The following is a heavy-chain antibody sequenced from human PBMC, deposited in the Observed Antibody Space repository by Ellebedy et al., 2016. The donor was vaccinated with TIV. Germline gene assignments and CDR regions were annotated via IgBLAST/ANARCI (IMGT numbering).Heavy chain of an antibody. CDR3: ARTYLGYDILTGPSWDYGMDV. D-gene: IGHD3-9*01. V-gene: IGHV3-7*01. J-gene: IGHJ6*02. Sequence: GGSLRLSXAASGFTFSSYWMSWVRQAPGKGLEWVANIKQDGSEKYYVDSVKGRFTISRDNAKNSLYLQMNSLRAEDTAVYYCARTYLGYDILTGPSWDYGMDVWGQGTTVTVSS. CDR1: GFTFSSYW. CDR2: IKQDGSEK.